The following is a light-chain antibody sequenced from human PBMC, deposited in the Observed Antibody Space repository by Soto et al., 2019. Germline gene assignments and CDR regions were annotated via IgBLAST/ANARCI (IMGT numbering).Light chain of an antibody. J-gene: IGKJ1*01. CDR1: QRVDSY. CDR2: AAS. Sequence: DIQVTQSPSSLSASVGDSVTLSCQTSQRVDSYIHWYQHQSGKPPKLLIYAASTLQDGVPSRFSGGGSGTAFSRIVTGLQPGDSATYYCQQTYSSVATFGQGTKV. CDR3: QQTYSSVAT. V-gene: IGKV1-39*01.